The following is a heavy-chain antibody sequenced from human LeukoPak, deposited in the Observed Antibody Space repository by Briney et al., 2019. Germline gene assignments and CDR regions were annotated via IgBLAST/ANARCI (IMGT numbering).Heavy chain of an antibody. CDR1: GGSISSSSYY. CDR2: INHSGST. Sequence: PSETLSLTCTVSGGSISSSSYYWGWIRQPPGKGLEWIADINHSGSTNYNPSLKSRVTISADTSKNQFSLKMNSVTAADTAVYYCARAQETVAIDYWGQGTLVTVSS. J-gene: IGHJ4*02. D-gene: IGHD5-12*01. CDR3: ARAQETVAIDY. V-gene: IGHV4-39*07.